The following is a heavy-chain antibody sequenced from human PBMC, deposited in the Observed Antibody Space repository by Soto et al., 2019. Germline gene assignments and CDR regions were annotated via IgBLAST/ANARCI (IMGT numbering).Heavy chain of an antibody. Sequence: QVQLVESGGGVVQPGRSLRLSCAASGFTFSSYGMHWVRQAPGKGLEWVAVIWYDGSNKYYADSVKGRFTISRDNSKNTLYLQMNSLRAEDMAVYYCARARGGGYSDYWGQGTLVTVSS. J-gene: IGHJ4*02. D-gene: IGHD5-18*01. CDR3: ARARGGGYSDY. V-gene: IGHV3-33*01. CDR2: IWYDGSNK. CDR1: GFTFSSYG.